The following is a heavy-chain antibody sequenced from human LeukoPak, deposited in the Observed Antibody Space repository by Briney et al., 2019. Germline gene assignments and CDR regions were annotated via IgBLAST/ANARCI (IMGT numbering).Heavy chain of an antibody. V-gene: IGHV3-49*04. CDR3: TRGPTQQWLYYGMDV. J-gene: IGHJ6*02. Sequence: GGSLRLSGTASGFTFGDHAMSWVRQAPGKGLEWVGFIRSKTYGGTTEYAASVKGRFTISRDDSKSIAYLQMNSLKTEDTAVYYCTRGPTQQWLYYGMDVWGQGTTVTVSS. D-gene: IGHD5-18*01. CDR2: IRSKTYGGTT. CDR1: GFTFGDHA.